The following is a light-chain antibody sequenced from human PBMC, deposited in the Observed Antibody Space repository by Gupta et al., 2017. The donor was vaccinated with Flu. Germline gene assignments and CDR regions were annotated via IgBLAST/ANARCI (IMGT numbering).Light chain of an antibody. CDR2: DDD. J-gene: IGLJ3*02. V-gene: IGLV3-21*02. CDR1: DIGGKS. Sequence: SFVLTQPPSVSVAPGQTARITCGGSDIGGKSVHWYLRRSGQAPLLVVNDDDDRPSGIPERVSGSKSGNTATLTLSRVEAGEEADYYCQVGDSNSGRVFGGGTKLTVL. CDR3: QVGDSNSGRV.